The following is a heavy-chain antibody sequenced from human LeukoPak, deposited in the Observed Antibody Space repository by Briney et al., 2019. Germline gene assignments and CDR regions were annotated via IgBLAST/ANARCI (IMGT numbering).Heavy chain of an antibody. CDR3: ARVRGAQQLVSPFDY. D-gene: IGHD6-13*01. Sequence: PGGSLRLSCAASGFTFSSYGMHWVRQAPGKGLERVAVIWYDGSNKYYADSVKGRFTISRDNSKNTLYLQMNSLRAEDTAVYYCARVRGAQQLVSPFDYWGQGTLVTVSS. J-gene: IGHJ4*02. CDR1: GFTFSSYG. CDR2: IWYDGSNK. V-gene: IGHV3-33*01.